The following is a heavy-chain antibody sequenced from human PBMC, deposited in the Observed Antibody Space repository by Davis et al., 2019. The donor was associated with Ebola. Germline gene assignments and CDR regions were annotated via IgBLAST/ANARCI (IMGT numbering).Heavy chain of an antibody. CDR2: IYRDGRT. Sequence: GESLKISCAASGFSVSDKYMSWVRQAPGKGLEWVSVIYRDGRTYHADSVKGRFTISRDNSRSTLYLQMNSLRADDTAVYYCASRTYGSGSYWGQGTLVTVSS. J-gene: IGHJ4*02. CDR3: ASRTYGSGSY. V-gene: IGHV3-53*01. CDR1: GFSVSDKY. D-gene: IGHD3-10*01.